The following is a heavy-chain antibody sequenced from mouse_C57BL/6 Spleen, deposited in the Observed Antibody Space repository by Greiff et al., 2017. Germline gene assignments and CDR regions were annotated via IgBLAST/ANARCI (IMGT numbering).Heavy chain of an antibody. CDR2: IYPRDGST. CDR3: ARSGDYDGYAMDY. J-gene: IGHJ4*01. Sequence: QVQLQQSGPELVKPGASVKLSCKASGYTFTSYDINWVKPRPGQGLEWIGWIYPRDGSTQYNEKFKGKATLTVDTSSSTTYMELHSLTSEDSAVYFCARSGDYDGYAMDYWGQGTSVTVSS. V-gene: IGHV1-85*01. D-gene: IGHD2-4*01. CDR1: GYTFTSYD.